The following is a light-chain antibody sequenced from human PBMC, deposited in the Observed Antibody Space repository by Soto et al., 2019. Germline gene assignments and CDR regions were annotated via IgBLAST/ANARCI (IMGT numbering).Light chain of an antibody. CDR1: QSVSSTY. V-gene: IGKV3-20*01. J-gene: IGKJ1*01. CDR2: GAS. CDR3: QQYDSSPWT. Sequence: DIVLTQSPGTLSLSPGERATLSCRASQSVSSTYLAWYQQNPGQPPRLLIYGASSRATGIPDRFSGSGSGTDFTLTISRLEPEDFAVYYCQQYDSSPWTFGQGTKVDIK.